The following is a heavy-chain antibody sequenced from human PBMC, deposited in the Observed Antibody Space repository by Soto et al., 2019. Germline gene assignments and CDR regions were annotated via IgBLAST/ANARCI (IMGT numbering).Heavy chain of an antibody. CDR2: RYYDGST. V-gene: IGHV4-39*01. CDR1: GGSFSSSSYY. Sequence: SETLSLTCIVSGGSFSSSSYYWVWIRQPPGKGLEWVGSRYYDGSTYYNPSLKSRATISVDTSNNQFSLKLSSVTAADTAVYYCTRRGHISSPTWGQGTLVTVSS. J-gene: IGHJ4*02. D-gene: IGHD6-13*01. CDR3: TRRGHISSPT.